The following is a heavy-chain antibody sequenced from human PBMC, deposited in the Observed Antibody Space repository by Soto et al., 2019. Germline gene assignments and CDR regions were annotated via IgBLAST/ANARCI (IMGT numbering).Heavy chain of an antibody. CDR2: ISAYNGNT. V-gene: IGHV1-18*01. Sequence: ASVKVSCKASGYTFTSYGISWVRQAPGQGLEWMGWISAYNGNTNYAQKLQGRVTMTTDTSTSTAYMELRSLRAEDTAVYYCAREDSGYDFVYWGQGTLVTVSS. D-gene: IGHD5-12*01. CDR1: GYTFTSYG. CDR3: AREDSGYDFVY. J-gene: IGHJ4*02.